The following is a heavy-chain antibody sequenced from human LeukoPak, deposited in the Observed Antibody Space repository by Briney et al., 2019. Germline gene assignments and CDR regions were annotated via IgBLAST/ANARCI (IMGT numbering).Heavy chain of an antibody. CDR2: IYYSGST. J-gene: IGHJ4*02. CDR3: AREAPGGVVVTAHFDY. D-gene: IGHD2-21*02. CDR1: GGSISSSSYY. V-gene: IGHV4-39*07. Sequence: SETLSLTCTASGGSISSSSYYWGWIRQPPGKGLEWIGSIYYSGSTYYNPSLKSRVTISVDTSKNQFSLKLSSVTAADTAVYYCAREAPGGVVVTAHFDYWGQGTLVTVSS.